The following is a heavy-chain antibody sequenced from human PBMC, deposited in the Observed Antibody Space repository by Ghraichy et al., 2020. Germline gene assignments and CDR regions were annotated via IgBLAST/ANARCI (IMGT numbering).Heavy chain of an antibody. J-gene: IGHJ6*02. CDR2: VYSSGST. D-gene: IGHD6-13*01. V-gene: IGHV4-4*07. CDR1: GGSISSYS. Sequence: SETLSLTCTVSGGSISSYSWSWIRQPAGKGLEWIGRVYSSGSTHYNPSLKSRVTMSVDTAKNQFSLKMNSVTAAATAVYYCARDAHYSSSWYYYGMDVWGLGTTVTVSS. CDR3: ARDAHYSSSWYYYGMDV.